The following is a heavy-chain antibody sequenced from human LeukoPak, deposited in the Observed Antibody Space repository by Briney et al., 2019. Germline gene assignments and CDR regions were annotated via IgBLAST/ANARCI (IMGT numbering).Heavy chain of an antibody. V-gene: IGHV3-30-3*01. D-gene: IGHD3-22*01. CDR3: AKEKKYYYDGSGYPGYDY. Sequence: GGSLRLSYAASGFTFSSYAMHWVRQAPGKGLEWVAVISYDGSNKYYADSVKGRFTISRDNSKNTLYLQMNSLRVEDTAVYYCAKEKKYYYDGSGYPGYDYWGQGTLVTVSS. CDR1: GFTFSSYA. CDR2: ISYDGSNK. J-gene: IGHJ4*02.